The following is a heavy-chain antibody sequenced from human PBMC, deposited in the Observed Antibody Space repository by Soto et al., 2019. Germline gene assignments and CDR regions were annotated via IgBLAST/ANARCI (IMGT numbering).Heavy chain of an antibody. CDR3: ARDVAGYCKGGPCYRLQL. Sequence: GGSLRLSCAASGFNFNSYVIHWVRQAPDKGLEWVAAIWSDGSSHYYSDSVKGRFTISRDNFKDTLFLQMNSLRIEDTAVYYCARDVAGYCKGGPCYRLQLWGRGTLVTVSS. D-gene: IGHD2-15*01. J-gene: IGHJ1*01. CDR2: IWSDGSSH. V-gene: IGHV3-33*01. CDR1: GFNFNSYV.